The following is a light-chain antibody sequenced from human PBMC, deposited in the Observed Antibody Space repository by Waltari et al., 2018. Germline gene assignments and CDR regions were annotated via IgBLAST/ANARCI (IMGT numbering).Light chain of an antibody. CDR3: QAWYSSSHVT. CDR2: EDN. J-gene: IGLJ2*01. Sequence: SYDLPQPTSVSVSPGQTASIPCSGDELGEQSVSWFQQKPGQSPVLVIYEDNKRPSGSPERISGSNSGNTATLTISGTQAMDEADYYCQAWYSSSHVTFGGGSKLTVL. CDR1: ELGEQS. V-gene: IGLV3-1*01.